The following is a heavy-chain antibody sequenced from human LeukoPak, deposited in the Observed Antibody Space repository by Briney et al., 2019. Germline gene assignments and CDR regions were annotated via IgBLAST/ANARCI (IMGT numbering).Heavy chain of an antibody. V-gene: IGHV3-9*01. J-gene: IGHJ4*02. Sequence: GGSLRLSCAASGFTFDDYAMHWVRQAPGKGLEWVSGISWNSGSIGYADSVKGRSTISRDNAKNSLYLQMNSLRAEDTALYYCAKAPYSGSYLYFDYWGQGTLVTVSS. CDR3: AKAPYSGSYLYFDY. D-gene: IGHD1-26*01. CDR2: ISWNSGSI. CDR1: GFTFDDYA.